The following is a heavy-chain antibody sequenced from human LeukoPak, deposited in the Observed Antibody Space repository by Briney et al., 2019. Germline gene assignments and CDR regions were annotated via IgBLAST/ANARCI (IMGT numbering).Heavy chain of an antibody. Sequence: PGGSQRLSCAASGFTFSSYGMNWVRQAPGKGLEWVSYISSSGSTIYYADSVKGRFTISRDNAKNSLYLQMNSLRAEDTVVYYCARDGPGYGMDVWGQGTTVTVSS. CDR2: ISSSGSTI. J-gene: IGHJ6*02. CDR3: ARDGPGYGMDV. V-gene: IGHV3-48*03. CDR1: GFTFSSYG. D-gene: IGHD2-8*02.